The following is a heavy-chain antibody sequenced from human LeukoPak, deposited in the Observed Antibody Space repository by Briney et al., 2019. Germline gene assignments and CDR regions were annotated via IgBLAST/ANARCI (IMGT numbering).Heavy chain of an antibody. D-gene: IGHD2-15*01. CDR1: GYSFTSYW. Sequence: GESLKISCKGSGYSFTSYWIGWARQMPGKGLEWMGIIYPGDSDTRYSPSFQGQVTISADKSISTAYLQWSSLKASDTAMYYCARGKTYCSGGSCPDAFDIWGQGTMVTVSS. V-gene: IGHV5-51*01. CDR2: IYPGDSDT. CDR3: ARGKTYCSGGSCPDAFDI. J-gene: IGHJ3*02.